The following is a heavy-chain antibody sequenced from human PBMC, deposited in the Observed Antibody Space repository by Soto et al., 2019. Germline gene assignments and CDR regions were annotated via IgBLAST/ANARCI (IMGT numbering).Heavy chain of an antibody. CDR1: GFTFSSYA. CDR2: ISYDGSNK. Sequence: QVQLVESGGGVVQPGRSLRLSCAASGFTFSSYAMHWVRQAPGKGLEWVAVISYDGSNKYYADSVKGRFTISRDNSKNTLYLQMNSLRAEDTAVYYCASGRRGYSYGFYGLDYWGQGTLVTVSS. V-gene: IGHV3-30-3*01. D-gene: IGHD5-18*01. J-gene: IGHJ4*02. CDR3: ASGRRGYSYGFYGLDY.